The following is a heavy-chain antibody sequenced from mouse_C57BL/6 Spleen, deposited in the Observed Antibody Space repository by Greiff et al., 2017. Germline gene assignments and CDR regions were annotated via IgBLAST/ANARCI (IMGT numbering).Heavy chain of an antibody. CDR1: GFTFSSYA. D-gene: IGHD2-4*01. CDR3: ARDDYDKRGAMVY. CDR2: ISDGGSYT. V-gene: IGHV5-4*01. Sequence: DVKLVESGGGLVKPGGSLKLSCAASGFTFSSYALSWVRQTPEKRLEWVATISDGGSYTYYPDNVKGRFTISRDNAKNNLYLQMSHLKSEDTAMYYCARDDYDKRGAMVYWGQGTSVTVSS. J-gene: IGHJ4*01.